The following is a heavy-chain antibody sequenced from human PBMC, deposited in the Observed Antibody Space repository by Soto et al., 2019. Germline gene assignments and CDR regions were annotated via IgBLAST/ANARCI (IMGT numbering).Heavy chain of an antibody. J-gene: IGHJ4*02. V-gene: IGHV1-18*01. CDR1: GYTFTSYG. Sequence: QVQLVQSGAEVKKPGASVKVSCKASGYTFTSYGISWVRQAPGQGLEWMGWISAYNGNTKYAQKLQGRVPMTTDTSTSTAYMELRSLRSAATAVYYCASDLAVALIDYWGQGTLVTVSS. CDR3: ASDLAVALIDY. D-gene: IGHD6-19*01. CDR2: ISAYNGNT.